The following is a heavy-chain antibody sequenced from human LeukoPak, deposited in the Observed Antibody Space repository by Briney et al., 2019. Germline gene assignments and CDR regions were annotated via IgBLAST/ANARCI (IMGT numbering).Heavy chain of an antibody. J-gene: IGHJ6*02. CDR2: IYTSGST. D-gene: IGHD6-13*01. V-gene: IGHV4-4*07. Sequence: SETLSLTCTVSGGSIRSYYWSWIRQPAGKGLEWIGRIYTSGSTNYNPSLKSRVTMSVDTSKNQFSLKLSSVTAADTAVYYCARDRAAAGPTIYYYYGMDVWGQGTMVTVSS. CDR1: GGSIRSYY. CDR3: ARDRAAAGPTIYYYYGMDV.